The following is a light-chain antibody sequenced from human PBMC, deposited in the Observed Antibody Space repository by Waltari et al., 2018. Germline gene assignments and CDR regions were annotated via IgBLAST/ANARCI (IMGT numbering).Light chain of an antibody. CDR3: QQFNEYPWT. V-gene: IGKV1D-13*01. CDR1: QATNSA. J-gene: IGKJ1*01. CDR2: DTS. Sequence: AIQLTQSPSFLSASVGDRVTITCRTSQATNSAIAWYQQQAGKPPKLLIYDTSTLESGVPSRFSGGGTGAELTLTISSLQPEDVGTYYCQQFNEYPWTFGQGTKVEIK.